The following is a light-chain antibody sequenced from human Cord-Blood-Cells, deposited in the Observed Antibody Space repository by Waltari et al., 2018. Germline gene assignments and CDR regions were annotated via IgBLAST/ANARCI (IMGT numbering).Light chain of an antibody. V-gene: IGKV3-11*01. CDR3: QQRSNWPPLT. J-gene: IGKJ4*01. CDR1: QSVSSY. CDR2: DAS. Sequence: EIVLTQSPVTLSLSPGERATLSCRASQSVSSYLALYQQKPGQAPRLLIYDASNRATGIPARFSGSGSGTDFTLTISSLEPEDFAVYYCQQRSNWPPLTFGGGTKVEIK.